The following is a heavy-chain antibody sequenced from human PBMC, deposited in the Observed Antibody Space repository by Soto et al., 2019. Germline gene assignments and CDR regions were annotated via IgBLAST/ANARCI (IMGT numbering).Heavy chain of an antibody. CDR2: ISGSGGST. Sequence: PGGSLRLSCAASGFTFSSYAMSWVRQAPGKGLEWVSAISGSGGSTYYADSVKGRFTISRDNSKNTPYLQMNSLRAEDTAVYYCAKGGIAARQAYYGMAVWGQGTTVTVSS. J-gene: IGHJ6*02. CDR3: AKGGIAARQAYYGMAV. D-gene: IGHD6-6*01. V-gene: IGHV3-23*01. CDR1: GFTFSSYA.